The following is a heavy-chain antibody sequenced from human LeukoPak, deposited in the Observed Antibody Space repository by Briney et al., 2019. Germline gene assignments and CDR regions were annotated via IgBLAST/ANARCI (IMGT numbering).Heavy chain of an antibody. CDR3: ARGLVVAARYYYYGMDV. V-gene: IGHV3-48*03. D-gene: IGHD2-15*01. CDR1: GFIFIRYE. Sequence: PGWSLTLSCAASGFIFIRYERNGVRQAPGKGLAGVSYISSSGSNISYADSVKGRFTISRDNAKNSLYLQMNSLRAEDTAVYYCARGLVVAARYYYYGMDVWGQGTTVTVSS. J-gene: IGHJ6*02. CDR2: ISSSGSNI.